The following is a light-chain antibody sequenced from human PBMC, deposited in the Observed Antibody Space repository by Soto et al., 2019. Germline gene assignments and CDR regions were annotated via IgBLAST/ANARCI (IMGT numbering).Light chain of an antibody. CDR1: QGVNSY. V-gene: IGKV1-9*01. Sequence: DIQLTQSPSFLYASVGDRVTVTCRASQGVNSYLAWYQQKPGKAPQLLIYTASTLQSGVPSRFSGSGSGTEFTLPITSLQPEDCAAYYCQQLYTYPLTFGGGTKVELK. J-gene: IGKJ4*01. CDR2: TAS. CDR3: QQLYTYPLT.